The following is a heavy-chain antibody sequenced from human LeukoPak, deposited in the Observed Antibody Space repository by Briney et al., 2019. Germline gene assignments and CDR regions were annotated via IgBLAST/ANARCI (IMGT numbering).Heavy chain of an antibody. J-gene: IGHJ6*02. D-gene: IGHD4-17*01. V-gene: IGHV5-51*01. CDR2: IYPGDSDT. Sequence: PGESLKISCKGSGYSFTSYWIGWVRQMPGKGLEWMGIIYPGDSDTRYSPSFQGQVTISADKSISTAYLQWSSLKASDTAMYYCARTHRGLYGDSYYYYGMDVWGQGTTVTVSS. CDR1: GYSFTSYW. CDR3: ARTHRGLYGDSYYYYGMDV.